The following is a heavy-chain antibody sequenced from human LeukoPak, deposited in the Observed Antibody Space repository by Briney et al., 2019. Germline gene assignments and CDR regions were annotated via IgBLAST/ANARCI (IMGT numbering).Heavy chain of an antibody. CDR3: ARYDSRGSASTKFDY. CDR2: IYGRAST. V-gene: IGHV4-38-2*01. D-gene: IGHD3-3*01. J-gene: IGHJ4*02. Sequence: SEILSLTCAVSGYSLGKNYYWGWIRQSPGKGLEWIGRIYGRASTSYNPSLMNRVTMSVDTSKNHFSLHLTSVTAADTAVYYCARYDSRGSASTKFDYWGPGIQVTVSS. CDR1: GYSLGKNYY.